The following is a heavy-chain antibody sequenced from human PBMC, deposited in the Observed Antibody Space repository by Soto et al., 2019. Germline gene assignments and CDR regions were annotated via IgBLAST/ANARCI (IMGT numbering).Heavy chain of an antibody. D-gene: IGHD2-15*01. CDR2: VSYRGEIT. CDR1: VFTFTSYA. Sequence: WGSLRICCASSVFTFTSYAMSWVRQAPGKGLEWVSGVSYRGEITTYADAVKGRFTISRDNSKNTLFLEMKSLRVEDTALYYCAKDRWSGGRTSQSFYDHWGQGTMVTVSS. J-gene: IGHJ4*02. V-gene: IGHV3-23*01. CDR3: AKDRWSGGRTSQSFYDH.